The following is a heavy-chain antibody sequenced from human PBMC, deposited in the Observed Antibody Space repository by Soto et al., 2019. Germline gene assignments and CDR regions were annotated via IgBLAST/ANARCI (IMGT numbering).Heavy chain of an antibody. CDR2: ISGSGGST. CDR1: GGTCGGHG. J-gene: IGHJ4*02. D-gene: IGHD2-2*01. V-gene: IGHV3-23*01. Sequence: GGPLRDRKGAAGGTCGGHGRRRVRQATGKGLEWVSAISGSGGSTYYADSVKGRFTISRDNSKNTLYLQMNSLRAEDTAVYYCAKDRVPNIVVVPAAISDYWGQGTLVTVSS. CDR3: AKDRVPNIVVVPAAISDY.